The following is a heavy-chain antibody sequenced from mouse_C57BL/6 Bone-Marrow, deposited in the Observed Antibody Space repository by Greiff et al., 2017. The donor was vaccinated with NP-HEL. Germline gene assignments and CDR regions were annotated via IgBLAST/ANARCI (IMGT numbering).Heavy chain of an antibody. Sequence: EVKLVESGGGLVKPGGSLKLSCAASGFTFSDYGMHWVRQAPEKGLEWVAYISSGSSTIYSADTVKGRFTISRDNAKNTLFLQMTSLRSEDTAMYYCARRVRFYAMDYWGQGTSVTVSS. CDR3: ARRVRFYAMDY. D-gene: IGHD1-1*01. J-gene: IGHJ4*01. V-gene: IGHV5-17*01. CDR2: ISSGSSTI. CDR1: GFTFSDYG.